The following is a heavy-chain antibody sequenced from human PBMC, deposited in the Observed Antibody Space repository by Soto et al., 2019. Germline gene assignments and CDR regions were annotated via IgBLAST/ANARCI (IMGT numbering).Heavy chain of an antibody. D-gene: IGHD3-22*01. CDR3: ARSGPGGYIDY. J-gene: IGHJ4*02. CDR1: GDSVSSNSAA. V-gene: IGHV6-1*01. CDR2: TYYRSKWYN. Sequence: QALSLTFAISGDSVSSNSAACNLIRQSPSRGLEWLGRTYYRSKWYNHYAVSVKSRITVNPDTSKNQFSLQLNSVTPEDTAVYYCARSGPGGYIDYWGQGTLVTVSS.